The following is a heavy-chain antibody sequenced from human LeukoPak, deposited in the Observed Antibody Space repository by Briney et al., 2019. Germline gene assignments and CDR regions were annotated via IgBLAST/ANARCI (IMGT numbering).Heavy chain of an antibody. D-gene: IGHD5-24*01. Sequence: SGGSLRLSCAASGLTFSSYSMHWVRQAPGKGLECVAVISNDGGSKYYADSVKGRFTISRDNSKNTLYLQMNSLRADDTAVFYCARDDESGYNSLDYWGQGTLVTVSS. CDR1: GLTFSSYS. CDR2: ISNDGGSK. V-gene: IGHV3-30-3*01. CDR3: ARDDESGYNSLDY. J-gene: IGHJ4*02.